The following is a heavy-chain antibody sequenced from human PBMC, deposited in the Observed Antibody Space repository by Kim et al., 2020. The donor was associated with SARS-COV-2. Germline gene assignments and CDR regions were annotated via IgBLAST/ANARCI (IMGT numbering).Heavy chain of an antibody. CDR2: ISYDGSNK. CDR1: GFTFSSYA. V-gene: IGHV3-30*04. CDR3: ARELGEALNYYDSRGYYYGMDV. J-gene: IGHJ6*02. D-gene: IGHD3-22*01. Sequence: GGSLRLSCAASGFTFSSYAMHWVRQAPGKGLEWVAVISYDGSNKYYADSVKGRFTISRDNSKNTLYLQMNSLRAEDTAVYYCARELGEALNYYDSRGYYYGMDVWGQGTTVTVSS.